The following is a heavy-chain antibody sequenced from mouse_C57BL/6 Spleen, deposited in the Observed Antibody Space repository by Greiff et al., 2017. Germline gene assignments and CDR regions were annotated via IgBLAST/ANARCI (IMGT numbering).Heavy chain of an antibody. J-gene: IGHJ2*01. CDR2: IYPGDGDT. D-gene: IGHD3-2*01. CDR3: ARDSPYYFDY. V-gene: IGHV1-82*01. Sequence: VKLMESGPELVKPGASVKISCKASGYAFSSSWMNWVKQRPGKGLEWIGRIYPGDGDTNYNGKFKGKATLTADKSSSTAYMQLSSLTSEDSAVYFCARDSPYYFDYWGQGTTLTVSS. CDR1: GYAFSSSW.